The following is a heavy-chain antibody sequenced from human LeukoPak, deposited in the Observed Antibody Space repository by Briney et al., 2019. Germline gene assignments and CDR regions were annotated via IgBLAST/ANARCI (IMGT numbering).Heavy chain of an antibody. CDR3: ARRKSKGYKDDAFDI. J-gene: IGHJ3*02. V-gene: IGHV3-7*01. CDR2: TKGDGSEK. CDR1: GVAFSSYW. D-gene: IGHD3-10*01. Sequence: PGGALRLSCAASGVAFSSYWMSWVRQAPGKGREWVANTKGDGSEKYYVDSVKGRFTISRDNARNLLYLQMNSLRAEDTAVYYCARRKSKGYKDDAFDIWGQGTMVTV.